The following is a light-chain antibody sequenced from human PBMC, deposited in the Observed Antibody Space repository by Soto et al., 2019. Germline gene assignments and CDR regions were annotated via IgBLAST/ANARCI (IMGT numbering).Light chain of an antibody. V-gene: IGKV3-20*01. J-gene: IGKJ4*01. CDR2: GAS. Sequence: EIVLTQSPGTLSLSPGARATLSCRASQSVSSSYLAWYQQKPGQAPRLLIYGASRRATGIPDRFSGSGSGTDFTLTISRREPEDFAVDYCQQYGILLTFGGGTKVEIK. CDR1: QSVSSSY. CDR3: QQYGILLT.